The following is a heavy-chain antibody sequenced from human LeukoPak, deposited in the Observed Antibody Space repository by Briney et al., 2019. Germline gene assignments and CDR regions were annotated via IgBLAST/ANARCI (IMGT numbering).Heavy chain of an antibody. CDR1: GGSISSGSYY. CDR3: ARGGRIGVAGPFDY. CDR2: IYTSGST. V-gene: IGHV4-61*02. D-gene: IGHD6-19*01. J-gene: IGHJ4*02. Sequence: SQTLSLTCTVSGGSISSGSYYWSWIRQPAGKGLEWIGRIYTSGSTNYNPSLKSRVTISVDTSKNQFSLKLSSVTAADTAVYYCARGGRIGVAGPFDYWGQGTLVTVSS.